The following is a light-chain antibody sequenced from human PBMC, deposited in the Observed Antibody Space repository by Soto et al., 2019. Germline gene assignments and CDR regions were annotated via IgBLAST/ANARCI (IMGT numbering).Light chain of an antibody. CDR1: QSILYTPNNNNY. V-gene: IGKV4-1*01. CDR3: QQYYNTFPT. Sequence: DIVMTQSPDSLAVSLGERATINCKSSQSILYTPNNNNYLAWFQKKPGQPPRLLIYWASTRESGVPDRFSGSGSGTDFTITISSLQAEDVAVYYCQQYYNTFPTFGQGTKVEIK. CDR2: WAS. J-gene: IGKJ1*01.